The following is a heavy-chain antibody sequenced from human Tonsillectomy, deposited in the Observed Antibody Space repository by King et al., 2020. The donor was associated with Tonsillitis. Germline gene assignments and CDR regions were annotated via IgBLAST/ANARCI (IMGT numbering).Heavy chain of an antibody. CDR1: GFTFSRYV. CDR3: ARDGRELTGDYYFDY. CDR2: ISFDGSNK. J-gene: IGHJ4*02. D-gene: IGHD7-27*01. Sequence: VQLVESGGGVVQPGRSLRLSCAASGFTFSRYVMNWVRQAPGKGLEWVAVISFDGSNKYYPDSVRGRFTISRDNSKNTLYLQMHSLGAEDTAVYYCARDGRELTGDYYFDYWGQGTLVTVSS. V-gene: IGHV3-30-3*01.